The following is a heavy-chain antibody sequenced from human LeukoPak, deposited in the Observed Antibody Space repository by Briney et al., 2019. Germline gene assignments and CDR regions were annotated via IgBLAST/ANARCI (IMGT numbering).Heavy chain of an antibody. D-gene: IGHD3-3*01. CDR2: IDARSGIT. V-gene: IGHV3-48*01. Sequence: GGSLRLSCAASGFTFSSYWMNWVRQAPGKGPEWVSYIDARSGITYYADSVQGRFTLSRDNARESVFLQMDSLRVDDTAVYYCARTYDFGRGPPGDAFDNWGPGTWVIVSS. CDR1: GFTFSSYW. J-gene: IGHJ3*02. CDR3: ARTYDFGRGPPGDAFDN.